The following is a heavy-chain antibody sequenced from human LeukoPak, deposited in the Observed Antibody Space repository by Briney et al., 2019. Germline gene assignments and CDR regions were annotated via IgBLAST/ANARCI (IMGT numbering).Heavy chain of an antibody. Sequence: GGSLRLSCAAFGFTFSSYGMHWVRQAPGKGLEWVAVISYDGSNKYYADSVKGRFTISRDNSKNTLYLQMSSLRAEDTAVYYCAKWTRSAFDIWGQGTMVTVSS. J-gene: IGHJ3*02. CDR1: GFTFSSYG. V-gene: IGHV3-30*18. CDR3: AKWTRSAFDI. CDR2: ISYDGSNK. D-gene: IGHD3/OR15-3a*01.